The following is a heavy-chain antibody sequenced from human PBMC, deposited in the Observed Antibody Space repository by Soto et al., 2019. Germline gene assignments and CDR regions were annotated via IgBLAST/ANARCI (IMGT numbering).Heavy chain of an antibody. D-gene: IGHD1-20*01. CDR1: GYTFTGYY. V-gene: IGHV1-2*02. Sequence: QVQLVQSGAEVKKPGASVKVSCKAAGYTFTGYYMHWVRQAPGQGLEWMGWINPNRGGTNYAQKFQGRVTMTRDTSISTAYRELSRLRSDDTAVYYCARRSLTGTPTYYGMDVWGQGTTVTVSS. CDR2: INPNRGGT. CDR3: ARRSLTGTPTYYGMDV. J-gene: IGHJ6*02.